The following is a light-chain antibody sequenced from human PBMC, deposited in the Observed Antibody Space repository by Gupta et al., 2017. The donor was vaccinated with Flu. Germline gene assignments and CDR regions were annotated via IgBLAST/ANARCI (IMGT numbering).Light chain of an antibody. CDR2: GAS. CDR3: QQDGSSLP. CDR1: QSVSNNY. V-gene: IGKV3-20*01. J-gene: IGKJ4*01. Sequence: PGTLSLSPGERATLSCRASQSVSNNYLDWYQQKPGQAPRVIIYGASIRGSGIPDRFSGSGSGTDFTLTSSRLEHEDFAMYYLQQDGSSLPFGGGTKVEIK.